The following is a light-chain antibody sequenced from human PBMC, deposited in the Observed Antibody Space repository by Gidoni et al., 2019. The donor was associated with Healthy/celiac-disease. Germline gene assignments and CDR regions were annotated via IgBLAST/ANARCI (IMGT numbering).Light chain of an antibody. CDR2: QDS. CDR3: QAWDSSSVV. V-gene: IGLV3-1*01. CDR1: KLGDKY. J-gene: IGLJ2*01. Sequence: SSELTHPPSGSVSPGQTASITCSGDKLGDKYACWYQQKPGQSPVLVIYQDSKRPSGSPELFSGSNSGNTATLTISGTQAMDEADYYCQAWDSSSVVFGGGTKLTVL.